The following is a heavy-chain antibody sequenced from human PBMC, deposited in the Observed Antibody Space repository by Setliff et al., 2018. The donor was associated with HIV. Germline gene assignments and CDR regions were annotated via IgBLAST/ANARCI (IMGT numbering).Heavy chain of an antibody. Sequence: GSLRLSCAASGFTFDRFWMHWVRQAPGKGLVWVSRVNRDGSSKTYADSVKDRSTISRDDAKNTLYLQMNSLRAEDTGVYYCHSGYDTEEQSYFDYWGQGTLVTVSS. CDR2: VNRDGSSK. J-gene: IGHJ4*02. CDR1: GFTFDRFW. CDR3: HSGYDTEEQSYFDY. V-gene: IGHV3-74*01. D-gene: IGHD5-12*01.